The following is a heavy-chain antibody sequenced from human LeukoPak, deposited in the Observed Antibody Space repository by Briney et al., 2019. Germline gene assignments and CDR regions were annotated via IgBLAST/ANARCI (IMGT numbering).Heavy chain of an antibody. Sequence: GGSLRLSCAASGFTFDDYAMHWVRQAPGKGLEWVSGISWNSGSIGYADSVKGRFTISRDNAKNSPYLQMNSLRDEDTAVFYCARSRYDYIWGIDYWGQGTLVTISS. D-gene: IGHD3-16*01. CDR1: GFTFDDYA. CDR2: ISWNSGSI. J-gene: IGHJ4*02. CDR3: ARSRYDYIWGIDY. V-gene: IGHV3-9*01.